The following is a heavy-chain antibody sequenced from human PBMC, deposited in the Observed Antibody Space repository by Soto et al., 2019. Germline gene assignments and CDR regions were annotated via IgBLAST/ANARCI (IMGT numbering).Heavy chain of an antibody. CDR2: ISGSGGST. CDR3: AKDMAPSYYYDSSGYSTFFDY. J-gene: IGHJ4*02. Sequence: GGSLRLSCAASGFTFSSYAMSWVRQAPGKGLEWVSAISGSGGSTYYADSVKGRFTISRDNSKNTLYLQMNSLRAEDTAVYYCAKDMAPSYYYDSSGYSTFFDYWGQGTLVTVSS. V-gene: IGHV3-23*01. CDR1: GFTFSSYA. D-gene: IGHD3-22*01.